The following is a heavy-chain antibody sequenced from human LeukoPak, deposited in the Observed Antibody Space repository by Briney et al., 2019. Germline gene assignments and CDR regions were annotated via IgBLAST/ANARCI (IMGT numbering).Heavy chain of an antibody. D-gene: IGHD3-10*01. J-gene: IGHJ6*03. V-gene: IGHV3-48*01. CDR2: ISSSSNTI. Sequence: GGSLRLSCAASGFTFSSYTMNWVRQAPGKGLEWVSYISSSSNTIYYADSVKGRFTISRDNAKNSLYLQMNSLRAEDTAVYYCARWALYYNYFMDVWGKGTTDTVSS. CDR1: GFTFSSYT. CDR3: ARWALYYNYFMDV.